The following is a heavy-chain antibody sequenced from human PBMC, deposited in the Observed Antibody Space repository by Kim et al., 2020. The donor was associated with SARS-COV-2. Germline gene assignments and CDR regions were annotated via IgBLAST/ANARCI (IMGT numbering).Heavy chain of an antibody. J-gene: IGHJ4*02. D-gene: IGHD3-16*01. CDR2: IWYDGSKT. Sequence: GGSLRLSCAASGFTFSSYGMHWVRQAPGKGLEWVAAIWYDGSKTYYADSVKGRFTISRDNSKNTLYLQMNSLRAEDTAVYYCAKEASGAYIDYWGQGTLVTVSS. CDR1: GFTFSSYG. CDR3: AKEASGAYIDY. V-gene: IGHV3-33*06.